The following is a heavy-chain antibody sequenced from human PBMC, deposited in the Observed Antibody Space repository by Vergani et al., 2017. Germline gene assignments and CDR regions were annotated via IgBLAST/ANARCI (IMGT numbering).Heavy chain of an antibody. CDR2: IISSGVST. D-gene: IGHD3-22*01. V-gene: IGHV3-23*01. CDR1: GFTFSSYA. J-gene: IGHJ4*02. CDR3: AKVHFYCYDSSGFSD. Sequence: EVQLLESGGGLVQPGGSLRLSCAASGFTFSSYAMSWVRPAPGKGLEWVSAIISSGVSTYYANSVKGRFTISRDNSKNTLYLQMNSLRAEDTAVYYCAKVHFYCYDSSGFSDWGQGTLVTVSS.